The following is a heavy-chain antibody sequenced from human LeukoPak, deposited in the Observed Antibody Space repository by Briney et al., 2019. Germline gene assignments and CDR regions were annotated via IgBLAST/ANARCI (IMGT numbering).Heavy chain of an antibody. J-gene: IGHJ5*02. D-gene: IGHD5-18*01. CDR2: IYSGGST. CDR3: ARAGGYSYGYVMA. V-gene: IGHV3-66*01. Sequence: GGSLRLSCAASGFTVSSNYMSWVRQAPGKGLEWVSVIYSGGSTYYADSVKGRFTISRDNSKNTVYLQMNSLRAEDTAVYYCARAGGYSYGYVMAWGQGTLVTVSS. CDR1: GFTVSSNY.